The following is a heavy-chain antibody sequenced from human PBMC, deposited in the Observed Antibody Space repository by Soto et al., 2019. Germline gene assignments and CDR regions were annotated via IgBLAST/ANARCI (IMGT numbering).Heavy chain of an antibody. CDR2: INPNSGGT. CDR1: GYTFTGYY. CDR3: AIGPYPTVTVDY. D-gene: IGHD4-17*01. J-gene: IGHJ4*02. Sequence: ASVKVSCKASGYTFTGYYMHWVRQAPGQGLEWMGWINPNSGGTNYAQKFQGWVTMTRDTSMSTAYMELSSLRSDDTAVYYCAIGPYPTVTVDYWGQGTLVTVSS. V-gene: IGHV1-2*04.